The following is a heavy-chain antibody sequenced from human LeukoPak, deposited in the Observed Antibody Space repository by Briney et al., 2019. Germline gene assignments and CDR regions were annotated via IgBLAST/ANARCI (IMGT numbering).Heavy chain of an antibody. Sequence: SVKVSCKASGATFTNSAISWVRQAHGQGLEWMGGVIPIFGTTNYTQNWQGRVTFTTDESTNTAYMELSGLRSEDTAVYYCARACLVFNWFDPWGEGTLVTVSS. J-gene: IGHJ5*02. CDR3: ARACLVFNWFDP. CDR1: GATFTNSA. D-gene: IGHD2-8*01. V-gene: IGHV1-69*05. CDR2: VIPIFGTT.